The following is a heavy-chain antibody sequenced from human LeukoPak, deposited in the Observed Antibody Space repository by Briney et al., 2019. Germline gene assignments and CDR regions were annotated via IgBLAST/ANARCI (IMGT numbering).Heavy chain of an antibody. CDR1: CFTFTSHG. CDR3: ARDPTTFDY. D-gene: IGHD4-11*01. CDR2: ISAYNGNT. V-gene: IGHV1-18*01. J-gene: IGHJ4*02. Sequence: ASVKVFLQGSCFTFTSHGISRVRQAPGPRLEWMGWISAYNGNTNYAQKLQGRVTMTTDTSTSTAYMELRSLRSDDTAVYYCARDPTTFDYWGQGTLVTVSS.